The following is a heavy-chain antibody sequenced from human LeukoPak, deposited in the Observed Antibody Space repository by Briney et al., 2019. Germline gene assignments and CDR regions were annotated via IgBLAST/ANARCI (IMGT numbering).Heavy chain of an antibody. Sequence: GESLKISCKGSGYSFTSYWIGGVRPMPEKGLGWMGIIYPGDSDTRYSPSFQGQVTISADKSISTAYLQWSSLKASDTAMYYCARQGYCGGDCYSPNWFDPWGQGTLVTVSS. V-gene: IGHV5-51*01. CDR1: GYSFTSYW. CDR3: ARQGYCGGDCYSPNWFDP. CDR2: IYPGDSDT. D-gene: IGHD2-21*02. J-gene: IGHJ5*02.